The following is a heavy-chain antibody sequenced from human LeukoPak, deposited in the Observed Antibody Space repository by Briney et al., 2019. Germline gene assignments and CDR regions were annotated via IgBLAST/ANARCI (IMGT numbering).Heavy chain of an antibody. V-gene: IGHV3-7*01. J-gene: IGHJ4*02. CDR3: ATNRYFDY. CDR2: IKRDGSDK. D-gene: IGHD2-8*01. Sequence: GGSLRLSCAASGFTFSSYWMSWVRQAPGKGLEWVANIKRDGSDKYYVSSVKGRFTISRDNAKNSLYLQMNSLRAEDTAMYYCATNRYFDYWGQGTLVTVSS. CDR1: GFTFSSYW.